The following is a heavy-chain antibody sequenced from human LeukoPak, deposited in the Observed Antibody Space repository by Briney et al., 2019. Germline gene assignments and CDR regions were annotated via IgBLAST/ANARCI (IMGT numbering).Heavy chain of an antibody. CDR2: ISGSGGST. V-gene: IGHV3-23*01. Sequence: GGSLRLSCAASGFTFSSYAMSWVRQAPGKGLEWVSAISGSGGSTYYADSVKGRFTISRDNSKNTLYLQMNSLRAEDTAVYYCAKDRGRVVVAASLNYWVQGTLVTVSS. D-gene: IGHD2-15*01. CDR1: GFTFSSYA. J-gene: IGHJ4*02. CDR3: AKDRGRVVVAASLNY.